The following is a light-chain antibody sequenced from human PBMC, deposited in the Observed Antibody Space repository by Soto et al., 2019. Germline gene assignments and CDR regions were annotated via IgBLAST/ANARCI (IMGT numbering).Light chain of an antibody. CDR3: CSHVNDFTHWI. J-gene: IGLJ3*02. CDR1: SGDIGSHNL. CDR2: ATT. Sequence: QSVLTQPASVSGSPGQSITISCTGGSGDIGSHNLVSWYQQYLGKAPKVIIYATTKRPSGVSDRFSDSKSGSVASLTISGLQADDEANYYCCSHVNDFTHWIFGGGTKLTVL. V-gene: IGLV2-23*01.